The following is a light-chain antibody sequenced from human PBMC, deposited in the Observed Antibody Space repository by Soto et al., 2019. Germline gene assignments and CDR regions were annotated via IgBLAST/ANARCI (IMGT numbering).Light chain of an antibody. Sequence: DIQMTQSPSSLSASVGDRVTITCQASQDISNFLNWYQQKPGKAPKFLIYDASNLQTGVPSRFSGSGSGTDFILTISSLQPEDIATYYCQQYDNLPLTFGGGTKVEIK. CDR2: DAS. V-gene: IGKV1-33*01. CDR1: QDISNF. CDR3: QQYDNLPLT. J-gene: IGKJ4*01.